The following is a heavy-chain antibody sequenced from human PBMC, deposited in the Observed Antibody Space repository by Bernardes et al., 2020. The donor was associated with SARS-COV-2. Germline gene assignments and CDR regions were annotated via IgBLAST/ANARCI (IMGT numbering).Heavy chain of an antibody. V-gene: IGHV3-23*01. Sequence: GGSLRLSCAASGFTFSTYAMSWVRQAPGKGLEWVSSISGSGGNTYYADSVKGRFTISRDNSKNTLYLQMNSLRAEDTAVYYCAKYYYDSSGYPLFDYWGQRTQVTVSS. CDR3: AKYYYDSSGYPLFDY. CDR2: ISGSGGNT. CDR1: GFTFSTYA. D-gene: IGHD3-22*01. J-gene: IGHJ4*02.